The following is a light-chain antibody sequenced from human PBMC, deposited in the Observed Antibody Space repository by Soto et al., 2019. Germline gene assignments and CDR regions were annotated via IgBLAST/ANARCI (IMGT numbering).Light chain of an antibody. J-gene: IGKJ1*01. V-gene: IGKV3-20*01. CDR2: DAS. Sequence: EIVLTQSPGTLSLSPGERATLSCRASQSVSRNSLAWLQQKPGQAPRLLIFDASSRATGIPDRFSGSGSGTDFTLTISRLDPEDFAVFYCQQYGPSPWTFGQGTKVDIK. CDR1: QSVSRNS. CDR3: QQYGPSPWT.